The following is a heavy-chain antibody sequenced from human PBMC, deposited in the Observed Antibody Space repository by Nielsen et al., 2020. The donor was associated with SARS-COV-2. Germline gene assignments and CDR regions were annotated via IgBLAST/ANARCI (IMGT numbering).Heavy chain of an antibody. CDR2: INPYHGGT. V-gene: IGHV1-2*06. CDR3: ARARATIFGLVMSYGMDV. CDR1: GYTFTDYY. J-gene: IGHJ6*02. D-gene: IGHD3/OR15-3a*01. Sequence: SVKVSCKASGYTFTDYYIHWVRQAPGQGLDWLGRINPYHGGTNYAQKFQGTVTMTRDASISTVYMELTSDDTAVYYCARARATIFGLVMSYGMDVWGQGTTVAVSS.